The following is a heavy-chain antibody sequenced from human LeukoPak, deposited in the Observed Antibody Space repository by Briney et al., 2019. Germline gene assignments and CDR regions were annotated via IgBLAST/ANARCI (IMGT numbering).Heavy chain of an antibody. CDR2: IKSKTDGGTT. CDR3: TTDLDGVWFGELFPPYFDY. D-gene: IGHD3-10*01. Sequence: GGPLRLSCAASGFTFSNAWMSWVRQAPGKGLEWVGRIKSKTDGGTTDYAAPVKGRFTISRDDSKNTLYLQMNSLKTEDTAVYYCTTDLDGVWFGELFPPYFDYWGQGTLVTVSS. J-gene: IGHJ4*02. V-gene: IGHV3-15*01. CDR1: GFTFSNAW.